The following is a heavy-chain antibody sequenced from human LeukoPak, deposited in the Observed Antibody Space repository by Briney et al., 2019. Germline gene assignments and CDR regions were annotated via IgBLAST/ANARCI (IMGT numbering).Heavy chain of an antibody. CDR1: VLWVSGNY. CDR2: IYSAGDT. Sequence: GGSLRLSCAASVLWVSGNYMTWVRQAPGKGLEWVSIIYSAGDTYYADSVKGRFTISRDNSNNTLLLQMNSLTVDDTAVYYCARSFSSGWSDYWGQGTLVTVSS. J-gene: IGHJ4*02. V-gene: IGHV3-53*01. D-gene: IGHD6-19*01. CDR3: ARSFSSGWSDY.